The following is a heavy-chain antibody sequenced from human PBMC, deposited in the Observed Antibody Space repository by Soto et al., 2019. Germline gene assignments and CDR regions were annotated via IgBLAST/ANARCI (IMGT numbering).Heavy chain of an antibody. CDR3: ARRYYYDSSGYVSYYYGMDV. Sequence: QVQLVQSGAEVKKPGASVKVSCKASGYTFTSYDINWVRQATGQGLEWMGWMNPHSGNTGYAQKFQGRVTMTRNTSISTAYMELSSLRSEDTAVYYCARRYYYDSSGYVSYYYGMDVWGQGTTVTVSS. V-gene: IGHV1-8*01. CDR1: GYTFTSYD. D-gene: IGHD3-22*01. CDR2: MNPHSGNT. J-gene: IGHJ6*02.